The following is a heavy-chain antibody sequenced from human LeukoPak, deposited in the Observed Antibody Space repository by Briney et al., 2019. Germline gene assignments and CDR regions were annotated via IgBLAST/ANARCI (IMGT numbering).Heavy chain of an antibody. CDR3: AGAANNGS. V-gene: IGHV1-2*02. CDR1: GYTFTCYY. CDR2: INPNSGCT. D-gene: IGHD4/OR15-4a*01. J-gene: IGHJ5*02. Sequence: ASVKVSCKAAGYTFTCYYMHWVRQGPGQGLEWMGWINPNSGCTNYAKKFQGRVTMTRDTSISTDYMELSRLRSADTAVSYCAGAANNGSWGPGTLVTVSS.